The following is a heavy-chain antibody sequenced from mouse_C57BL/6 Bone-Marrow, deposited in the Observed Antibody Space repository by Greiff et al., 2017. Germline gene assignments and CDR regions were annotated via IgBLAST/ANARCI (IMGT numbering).Heavy chain of an antibody. CDR2: INPDSSTI. D-gene: IGHD2-10*01. J-gene: IGHJ2*01. Sequence: CAPGGVDFSRYWMSWVRRAPGKGLEWIGEINPDSSTINYAPSLKDKFIISRDNAKNTLYLQMSKVRSEDTALYYCASLLFDYWGQGTTLTVSS. V-gene: IGHV4-1*01. CDR3: ASLLFDY. CDR1: GVDFSRYW.